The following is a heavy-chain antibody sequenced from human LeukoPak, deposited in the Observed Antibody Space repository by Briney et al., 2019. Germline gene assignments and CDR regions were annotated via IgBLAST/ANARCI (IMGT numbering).Heavy chain of an antibody. V-gene: IGHV3-48*02. CDR3: ARDSHFQTSSGYSFDY. CDR1: GFTFSSYS. CDR2: ISSGSITI. J-gene: IGHJ4*02. D-gene: IGHD3-22*01. Sequence: GESLRLSCAASGFTFSSYSMNWVRQAPGKGLEWVSYISSGSITIYYADSVKGRFTISRDNAKNSLYLQMNSLRDEDTAVYYCARDSHFQTSSGYSFDYWGQGTLVTVSS.